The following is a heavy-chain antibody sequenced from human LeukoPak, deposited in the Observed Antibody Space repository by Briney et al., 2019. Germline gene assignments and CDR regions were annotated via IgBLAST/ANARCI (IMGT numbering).Heavy chain of an antibody. CDR3: ASYSNYGGPFDY. D-gene: IGHD4-11*01. Sequence: GGSLRLSCAASGFTFSSYSMNWVRQAPGKGLEWVSSISSSSNYIYYADSVKGRFTISRDNAKNSLYLQMNSLRAEDTAVYYCASYSNYGGPFDYWGQGTLVTVSS. J-gene: IGHJ4*02. CDR1: GFTFSSYS. CDR2: ISSSSNYI. V-gene: IGHV3-21*01.